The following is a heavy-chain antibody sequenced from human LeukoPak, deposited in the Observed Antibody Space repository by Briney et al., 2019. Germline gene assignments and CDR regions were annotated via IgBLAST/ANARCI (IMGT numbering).Heavy chain of an antibody. J-gene: IGHJ3*02. CDR3: ARSRFAPGTYYYDSTLGYAFDI. CDR1: GFTFDHYG. D-gene: IGHD3-22*01. Sequence: GCSLTLSCAASGFTFDHYGMSWVRQAPGNGLEWAAGINSNGGSTGYADSVKGRFTISRDNAKNSLYLQMNSLRAEDTALYYCARSRFAPGTYYYDSTLGYAFDIWGQGTMVTVSS. V-gene: IGHV3-20*04. CDR2: INSNGGST.